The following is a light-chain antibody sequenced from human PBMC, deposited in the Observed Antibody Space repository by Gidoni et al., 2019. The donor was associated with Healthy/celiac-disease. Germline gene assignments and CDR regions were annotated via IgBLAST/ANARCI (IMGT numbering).Light chain of an antibody. Sequence: ENVLTQSPGTLSLSPGERATLSGRASQSVSSSYLAWYQQKPGQAPRLLIYGASSRATGIPDRFSGSGSGTDFTLTISRLEPEDFAVYYCQQHRTFGQGTKVEIK. CDR1: QSVSSSY. CDR2: GAS. J-gene: IGKJ1*01. V-gene: IGKV3-20*01. CDR3: QQHRT.